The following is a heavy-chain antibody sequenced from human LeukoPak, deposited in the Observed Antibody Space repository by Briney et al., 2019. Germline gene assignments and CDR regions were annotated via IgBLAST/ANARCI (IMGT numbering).Heavy chain of an antibody. J-gene: IGHJ4*02. CDR2: ISSSSSYI. D-gene: IGHD3-22*01. CDR1: GFTFSSYS. V-gene: IGHV3-21*01. CDR3: ASGGRENYYYDSSGYYFAHEY. Sequence: GGSLRLSCAASGFTFSSYSMNWVRQAPGKGLEWVSSISSSSSYIYYADSVKGRFTISRDNAKNSLYMEMNSLRAEDTAAYYCASGGRENYYYDSSGYYFAHEYWGQGTLVTVSS.